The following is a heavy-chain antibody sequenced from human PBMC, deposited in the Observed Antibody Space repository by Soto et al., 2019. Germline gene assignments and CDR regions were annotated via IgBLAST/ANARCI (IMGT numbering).Heavy chain of an antibody. D-gene: IGHD1-1*01. Sequence: PGGSLRLSCAASGFTFSSYDVHWVRQATGKGLEWVSAIGTAGDTYYPGSVKGRFTISRENAKNSLYLQMNSLRAGDTAVYYCARGPDRLNWNDGDYYYYYGMDVWGQGTTVTVSS. CDR2: IGTAGDT. CDR1: GFTFSSYD. J-gene: IGHJ6*02. CDR3: ARGPDRLNWNDGDYYYYYGMDV. V-gene: IGHV3-13*01.